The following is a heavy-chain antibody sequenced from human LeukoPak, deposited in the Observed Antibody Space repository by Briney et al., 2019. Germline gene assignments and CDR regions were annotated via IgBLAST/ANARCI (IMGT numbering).Heavy chain of an antibody. Sequence: GGSLRLSCAASGFTVSSNYMSWVRQAPGKGLEWVSVIYSSGSTYYADSVKGRFIISRDNSKNTLYLQMNSLRAEDTAVYYCARGVYYGSGSYIGDPWGQGTLVTVSS. CDR1: GFTVSSNY. J-gene: IGHJ5*02. CDR2: IYSSGST. CDR3: ARGVYYGSGSYIGDP. D-gene: IGHD3-10*01. V-gene: IGHV3-53*01.